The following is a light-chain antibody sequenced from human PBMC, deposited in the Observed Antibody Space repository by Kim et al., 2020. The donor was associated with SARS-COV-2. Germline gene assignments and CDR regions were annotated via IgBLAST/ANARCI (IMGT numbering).Light chain of an antibody. CDR3: LAWDNTVV. J-gene: IGLJ2*01. Sequence: SYELTQPPSVSVSPGRTVSIPCSGDKLGHKYTSWYQQKPGQSPVLVIYQDNKRPSGIPERFSGSNSGNTATLTISGTQALDEADYYCLAWDNTVVFGGGTRLTVL. CDR1: KLGHKY. V-gene: IGLV3-1*01. CDR2: QDN.